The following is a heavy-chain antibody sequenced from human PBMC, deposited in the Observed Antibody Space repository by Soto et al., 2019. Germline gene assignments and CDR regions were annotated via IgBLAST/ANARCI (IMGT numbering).Heavy chain of an antibody. D-gene: IGHD2-21*01. V-gene: IGHV4-59*08. Sequence: QVQLQESGPGLVKPSETLSLTCTVSGDSITNYYWNWIRQPPGKGLEWIGYFSNSGTTNYNPSLKSRVTIPADPSKNQFFLKLTSVTAADTAVYYCGRHLFSDVWGQGTTVTVSS. CDR1: GDSITNYY. J-gene: IGHJ6*02. CDR3: GRHLFSDV. CDR2: FSNSGTT.